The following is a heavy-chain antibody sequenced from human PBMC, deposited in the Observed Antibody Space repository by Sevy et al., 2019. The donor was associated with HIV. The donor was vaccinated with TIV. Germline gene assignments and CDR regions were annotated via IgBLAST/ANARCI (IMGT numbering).Heavy chain of an antibody. CDR3: ARLTTMPTSDLYGMDV. CDR1: GYTFTDYY. D-gene: IGHD4-17*01. J-gene: IGHJ6*02. Sequence: ASVKVSCKASGYTFTDYYIHWVLQAPGQGLEWMAWINPNDGVTNYAQRFQGGVTVTRDTSVSTAYMELRGLRYDDTAIYYCARLTTMPTSDLYGMDVWGQWTTVTVSS. CDR2: INPNDGVT. V-gene: IGHV1-2*02.